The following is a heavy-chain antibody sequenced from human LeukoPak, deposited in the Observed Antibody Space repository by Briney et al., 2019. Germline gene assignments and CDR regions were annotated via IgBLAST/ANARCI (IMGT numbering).Heavy chain of an antibody. D-gene: IGHD2-21*01. CDR3: AKVAYWVRF. V-gene: IGHV4-39*02. CDR1: GGSVSRTNYY. Sequence: PSETLSLTCSVSGGSVSRTNYYWAWIRQPPGKGLEWIGTVNHGGGTHHNTSLKSRVTISVDTSTNHFSLKLTSVTAEDTAVYYCAKVAYWVRFWGRGGLVTVSS. CDR2: VNHGGGT. J-gene: IGHJ4*02.